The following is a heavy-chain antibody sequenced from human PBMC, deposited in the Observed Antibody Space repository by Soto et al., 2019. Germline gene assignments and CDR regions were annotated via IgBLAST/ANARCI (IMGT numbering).Heavy chain of an antibody. CDR3: ARDLPIEPTVYYFDY. V-gene: IGHV3-21*01. J-gene: IGHJ4*02. D-gene: IGHD1-26*01. CDR2: IDSSSSYI. Sequence: GGSLRLSCAASGFTFRTSIMSWVRQAPGKGLEWVSSIDSSSSYIYYADSLKGRSIISRDNADNSLYLQMHSLRAEDTAVYYCARDLPIEPTVYYFDYWGQGSLVTVSS. CDR1: GFTFRTSI.